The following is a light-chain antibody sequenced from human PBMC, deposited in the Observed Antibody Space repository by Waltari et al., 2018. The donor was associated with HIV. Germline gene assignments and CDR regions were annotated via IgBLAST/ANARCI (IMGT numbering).Light chain of an antibody. V-gene: IGLV2-8*01. CDR1: SSDVGGYNY. CDR2: DVT. J-gene: IGLJ2*01. Sequence: QSALTQPPSASGSPGQSVTISCTGTSSDVGGYNYVSWYQQLPGRAPKLMIYDVTKRPSRVPDRFSGSKSGNTASLTVSGLQAEDEADYFSSSYSGSNTLVFGGGTKLTVL. CDR3: SSYSGSNTLV.